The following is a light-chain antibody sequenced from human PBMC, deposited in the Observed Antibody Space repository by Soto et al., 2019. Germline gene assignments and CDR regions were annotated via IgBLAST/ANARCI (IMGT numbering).Light chain of an antibody. J-gene: IGKJ1*01. CDR3: QHYNNWPPWT. CDR1: QRISSN. CDR2: GAS. V-gene: IGKV3-15*01. Sequence: EVVMTQSPATLSVSPGERATLSCRASQRISSNLAWYQQRRGQAPRLLIYGASTRAPGIPARFSGSESETEFTLTISSLQSEDFAVYYCQHYNNWPPWTFGQGTKVEIK.